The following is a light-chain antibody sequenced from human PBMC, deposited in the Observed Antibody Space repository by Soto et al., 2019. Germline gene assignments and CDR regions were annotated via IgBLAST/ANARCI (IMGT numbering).Light chain of an antibody. Sequence: DIQMTQSPSTLSASVGDRVTITCRASQDINRWLAWYQQKPGKAPKILIYNADTLESGVPSRFSGSGYGTEFILTISSLQPDDFATDYCQKFSLYWAFGQGTKVDNK. CDR2: NAD. CDR1: QDINRW. J-gene: IGKJ1*01. CDR3: QKFSLYWA. V-gene: IGKV1-5*01.